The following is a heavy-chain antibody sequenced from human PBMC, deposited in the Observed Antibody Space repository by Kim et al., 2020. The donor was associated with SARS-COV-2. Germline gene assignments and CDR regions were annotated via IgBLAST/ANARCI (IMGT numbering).Heavy chain of an antibody. D-gene: IGHD3-22*01. CDR1: GFTFSSYA. CDR3: ARDLDDRSGYTRIPFYG. V-gene: IGHV3-30-3*01. CDR2: ISYDGSNK. J-gene: IGHJ4*02. Sequence: GGSLRLSCAASGFTFSSYAMHWVRQAPGKGLEWVAVISYDGSNKYYADSVKGRFTISRDNSKNTLYLQMNSLRAEDTAVYYCARDLDDRSGYTRIPFYGWGQGTLVTVSS.